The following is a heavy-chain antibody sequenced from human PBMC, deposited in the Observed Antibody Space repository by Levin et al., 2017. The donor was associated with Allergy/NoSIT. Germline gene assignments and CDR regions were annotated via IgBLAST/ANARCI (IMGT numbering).Heavy chain of an antibody. CDR3: ARTHSPGDPAGGCYQYGMDV. J-gene: IGHJ6*02. D-gene: IGHD1-26*01. CDR1: GYFFPRYW. Sequence: ASVKVSCKASGYFFPRYWIAWVRQVPGKGLEWMGIIYSGDSDTRYSPSSRDHVTISVDKSINTAYLQWSSLQASDTAMFYCARTHSPGDPAGGCYQYGMDVWGQGTTVTVSS. V-gene: IGHV5-51*01. CDR2: IYSGDSDT.